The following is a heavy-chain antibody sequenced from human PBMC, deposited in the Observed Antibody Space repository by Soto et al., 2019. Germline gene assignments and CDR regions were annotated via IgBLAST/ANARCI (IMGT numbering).Heavy chain of an antibody. J-gene: IGHJ4*02. V-gene: IGHV4-4*02. D-gene: IGHD3-9*01. Sequence: PSETLSLTCAVSGASIGTSYRWSWVRQPPGEGLEWIGEIHYSGTTNYNPSLKSRVTISLDKSKNQFSLNLNSVTAADTAMYYCTRALLKSLDYWGQGTLVPVSS. CDR3: TRALLKSLDY. CDR2: IHYSGTT. CDR1: GASIGTSYR.